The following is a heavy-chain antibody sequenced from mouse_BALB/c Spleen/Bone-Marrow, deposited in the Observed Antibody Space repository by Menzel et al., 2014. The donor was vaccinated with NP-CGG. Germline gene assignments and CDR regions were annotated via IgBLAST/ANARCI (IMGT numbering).Heavy chain of an antibody. D-gene: IGHD2-4*01. CDR1: GYAFSSYW. J-gene: IGHJ2*01. Sequence: VKLMESGAELVRPGSSVKISCKASGYAFSSYWLNWVKQRPGQGLEWIGQIYPGDVDTNYNGKFKGKATLTADKSSSTAYMQLSSLTSEDSAVYFCTRRYYDYDVRYFDYWGQGTTLTVSS. V-gene: IGHV1-80*01. CDR2: IYPGDVDT. CDR3: TRRYYDYDVRYFDY.